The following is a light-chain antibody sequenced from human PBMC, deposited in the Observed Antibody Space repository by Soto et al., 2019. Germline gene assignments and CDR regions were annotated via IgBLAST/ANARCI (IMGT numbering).Light chain of an antibody. V-gene: IGKV3-20*01. CDR3: QHCDYLPI. Sequence: EIVLTQSPGTLSLSPGERATLSCRASQSVSSNYLGWYQKKPGQPPRLLIYGGSSRATGIPDGFSGGGSGTDFTLTIIRLEPEDFATYYCQHCDYLPIFGPGTTVDFK. CDR1: QSVSSNY. J-gene: IGKJ3*01. CDR2: GGS.